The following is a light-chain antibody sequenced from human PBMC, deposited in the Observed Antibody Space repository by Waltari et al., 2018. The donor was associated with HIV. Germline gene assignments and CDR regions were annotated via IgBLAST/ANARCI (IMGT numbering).Light chain of an antibody. V-gene: IGLV3-25*03. CDR3: QSADSSGTYLYV. CDR2: KDS. CDR1: ALPNQY. J-gene: IGLJ1*01. Sequence: SYELTQPPSVSVSPGQTARITCSGDALPNQYAYWYQQKPGQAPVLVIYKDSERPSGSLERFSGSSSGTTVTLTISGVHAEDEADYFCQSADSSGTYLYVFGTGTKVTVL.